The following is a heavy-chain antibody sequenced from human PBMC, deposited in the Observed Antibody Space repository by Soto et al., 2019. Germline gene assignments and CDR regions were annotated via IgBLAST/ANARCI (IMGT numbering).Heavy chain of an antibody. CDR3: ARDLIAVRPGWFDP. CDR1: GYTFTTYG. Sequence: QVQLVQSGAEVKKPGASVKVSCKASGYTFTTYGISCVRQAPGQGLEWMGGISAYNGNTNYAQNLRGRVTMTTDTSTSTAYMELRSLRSDDTAVYYCARDLIAVRPGWFDPWGQGTLVTVSS. V-gene: IGHV1-18*01. D-gene: IGHD2-21*01. CDR2: ISAYNGNT. J-gene: IGHJ5*02.